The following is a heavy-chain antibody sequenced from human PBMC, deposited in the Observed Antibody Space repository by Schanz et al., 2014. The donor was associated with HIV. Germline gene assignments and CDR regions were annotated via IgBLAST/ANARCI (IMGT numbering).Heavy chain of an antibody. J-gene: IGHJ5*02. CDR2: INPNSGGT. CDR3: AREVDIVVVPAAIVGWFDP. CDR1: GYTFTGYY. Sequence: QVQLVQSGAEVKKPGASVKVSCKASGYTFTGYYMHWVRQAPGQGLEWMGWINPNSGGTNYAQKLQGRVTMTRDMSTATAYMELTSLRSEDTAVYYCAREVDIVVVPAAIVGWFDPWGQGTLVTVSS. V-gene: IGHV1-2*02. D-gene: IGHD2-2*03.